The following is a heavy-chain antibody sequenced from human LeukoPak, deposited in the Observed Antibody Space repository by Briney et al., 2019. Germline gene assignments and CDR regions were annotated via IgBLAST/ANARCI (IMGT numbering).Heavy chain of an antibody. D-gene: IGHD4-17*01. CDR1: GYTFTSYA. Sequence: GASVKVSCKTSGYTFTSYAMNWVRQAPGQGLEWMGWINTNTGNPTYAQGFTGRFVFSLDTSVSTAYLQISSLKAEDTAVYYCARVYGDYYYYYMDVWGKGTTVTVSS. J-gene: IGHJ6*03. CDR3: ARVYGDYYYYYMDV. CDR2: INTNTGNP. V-gene: IGHV7-4-1*02.